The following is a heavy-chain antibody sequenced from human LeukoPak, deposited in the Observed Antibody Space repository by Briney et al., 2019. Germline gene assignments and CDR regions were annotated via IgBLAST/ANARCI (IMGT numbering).Heavy chain of an antibody. D-gene: IGHD1-1*01. Sequence: ASVKVSCKASGYTFTSYDINWVRQATGQGLEWMGWMNPNSGNTGYAQKFQGRVTMTRNTSISTAYMELSSLRSEDTAVYYCARPVPSRLGWFDPWGQGTLVTVSS. V-gene: IGHV1-8*01. CDR3: ARPVPSRLGWFDP. CDR2: MNPNSGNT. J-gene: IGHJ5*02. CDR1: GYTFTSYD.